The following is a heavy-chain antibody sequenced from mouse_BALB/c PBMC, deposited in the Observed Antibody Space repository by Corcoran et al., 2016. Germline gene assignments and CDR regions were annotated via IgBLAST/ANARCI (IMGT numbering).Heavy chain of an antibody. CDR2: ISCYNGAT. CDR3: ARKGDCKEYYFDY. V-gene: IGHV1S34*01. Sequence: LVKTGASVKISCKASGYSFTGYYMHWVKQSHGKSLEWIGYISCYNGATSYNQKFKGKATFTVDTSSSTAYMQFNSLTSEDSAVYYCARKGDCKEYYFDYWAQGTTLTVSS. J-gene: IGHJ2*01. CDR1: GYSFTGYY.